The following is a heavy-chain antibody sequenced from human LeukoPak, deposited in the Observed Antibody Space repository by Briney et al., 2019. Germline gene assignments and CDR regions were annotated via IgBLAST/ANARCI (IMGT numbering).Heavy chain of an antibody. D-gene: IGHD2-8*01. J-gene: IGHJ4*02. CDR3: ARPLNGAYVF. V-gene: IGHV5-51*01. CDR2: IYPGDSDT. CDR1: GYSASTYW. Sequence: GESLKISCMGSGYSASTYWIGWVRQMPGKGLEWMGIIYPGDSDTRYTPSFQGQVTISADKSISTAYLQWSSLKASDTAMYYCARPLNGAYVFWGQGTLVTVSS.